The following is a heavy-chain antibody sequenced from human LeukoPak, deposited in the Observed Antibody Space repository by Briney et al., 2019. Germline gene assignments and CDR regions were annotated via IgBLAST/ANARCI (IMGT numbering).Heavy chain of an antibody. CDR3: ARLSDAFDI. Sequence: PSETLSLTCAVYGGSFSDYYWNWIRQPPGKGLEWIGEINHSGSTNYNPSLKSRVTISVDKSKNRFSLKLSSVTAADTAVYYCARLSDAFDIWGQGTMVTVSS. CDR1: GGSFSDYY. J-gene: IGHJ3*02. D-gene: IGHD2/OR15-2a*01. CDR2: INHSGST. V-gene: IGHV4-34*01.